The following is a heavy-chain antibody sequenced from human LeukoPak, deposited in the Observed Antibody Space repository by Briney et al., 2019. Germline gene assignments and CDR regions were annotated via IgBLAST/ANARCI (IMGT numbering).Heavy chain of an antibody. Sequence: GGSLRLSCAASGFTFSSYSMNWVRQSPGKGLEWVSSISSSSTYIYYADSVKGRFTISRDNAKNSLYLQMNSLRAEDTAVYYCARGGRFDWFPPDFDYWGQGTLVTVSS. CDR1: GFTFSSYS. CDR2: ISSSSTYI. D-gene: IGHD3-9*01. J-gene: IGHJ4*02. CDR3: ARGGRFDWFPPDFDY. V-gene: IGHV3-21*01.